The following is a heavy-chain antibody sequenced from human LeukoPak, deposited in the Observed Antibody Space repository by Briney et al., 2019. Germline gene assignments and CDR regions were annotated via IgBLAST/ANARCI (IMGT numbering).Heavy chain of an antibody. J-gene: IGHJ6*02. CDR3: ARDGSPYDILTGYPYYYYGMDV. CDR1: GYTFTSYG. V-gene: IGHV1-18*01. CDR2: ISAYNGNT. Sequence: ASVKVSCKASGYTFTSYGISWVRQAPGQGLEWMGWISAYNGNTNYAQKLQGRVTMTTDTSTSTAYMELRSLRSDDTAVYYCARDGSPYDILTGYPYYYYGMDVWGQGTTVTVSS. D-gene: IGHD3-9*01.